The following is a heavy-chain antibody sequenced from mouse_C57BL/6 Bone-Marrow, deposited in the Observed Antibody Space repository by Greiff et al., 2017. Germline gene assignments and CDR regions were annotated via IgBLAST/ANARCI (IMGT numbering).Heavy chain of an antibody. V-gene: IGHV1-80*01. CDR1: GYEFSSYW. J-gene: IGHJ4*01. Sequence: QVQLQQSGAELVKPGASVKISCKASGYEFSSYWMNWVKQRPGKGLEWIGQIYPGDGDTKYNGKFKGKATLTADNASSTAYMQLSSLTSEDSAVYFCARWGYYYGSSEDYWGQGTSVTVSS. D-gene: IGHD1-1*01. CDR2: IYPGDGDT. CDR3: ARWGYYYGSSEDY.